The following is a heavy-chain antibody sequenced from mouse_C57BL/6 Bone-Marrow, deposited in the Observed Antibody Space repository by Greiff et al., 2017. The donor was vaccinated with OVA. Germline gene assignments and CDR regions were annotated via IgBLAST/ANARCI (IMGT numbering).Heavy chain of an antibody. CDR3: SEDSAVYYCFYYGYLLYAMDD. Sequence: QVQLKESGPELARPWASVKISCQAFYTFSRRVHFAIRDTNYWMQWVKQRPGQGLEWIGAIYPGKGNTSYNQKFKGKATLTADKSSSTAYMQLSSLTSEDSAVYYCFYYGYLLYAMDDWGQGTSVTVSS. D-gene: IGHD2-2*01. CDR1: YTFSRRVH. V-gene: IGHV1-87*01. CDR2: GQGLEWIG. J-gene: IGHJ4*01.